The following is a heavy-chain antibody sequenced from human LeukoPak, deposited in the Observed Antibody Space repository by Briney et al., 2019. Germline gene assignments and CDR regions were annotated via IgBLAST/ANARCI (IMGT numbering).Heavy chain of an antibody. Sequence: GGSLRLSCAASGFTFSSYGMHWVRQAPGKGLEWVANIKQDGSEIYYVDSVKGRFTISRDNAKNSLYLQMNSLRAEDTAVYYCARAMDVWGQGTTVTVSS. CDR3: ARAMDV. CDR1: GFTFSSYG. V-gene: IGHV3-7*01. CDR2: IKQDGSEI. J-gene: IGHJ6*02.